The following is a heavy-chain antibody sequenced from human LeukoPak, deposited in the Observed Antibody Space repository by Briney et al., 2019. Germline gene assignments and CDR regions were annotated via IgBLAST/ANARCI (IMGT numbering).Heavy chain of an antibody. V-gene: IGHV4-4*09. D-gene: IGHD6-13*01. CDR1: GGSISSYY. CDR3: ARLGDSGYYYYYYYMDV. Sequence: KSSETLSLTCTVSGGSISSYYWSWIRQPPGKGLEWIGYIYTSGSTNYNPSLKSRVTISVDTSKNQFSLKLSSVTAADTAVYYCARLGDSGYYYYYYYMDVWGKGTTVTVSS. J-gene: IGHJ6*03. CDR2: IYTSGST.